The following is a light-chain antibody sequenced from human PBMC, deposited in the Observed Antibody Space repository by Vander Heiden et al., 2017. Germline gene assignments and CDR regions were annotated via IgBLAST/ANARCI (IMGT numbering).Light chain of an antibody. J-gene: IGKJ5*01. CDR3: QQLNSYPIT. Sequence: DIQLTQSPSFLSASVGDTITLTCRASQAISSSVTWHPQKPSNAPQLLTSCTSNLQSGVLSRVSGSRSGSEFTLTVTSLQPDDFASYYCQQLNSYPITFGQGTRLQI. CDR1: QAISSS. V-gene: IGKV1-9*01. CDR2: CTS.